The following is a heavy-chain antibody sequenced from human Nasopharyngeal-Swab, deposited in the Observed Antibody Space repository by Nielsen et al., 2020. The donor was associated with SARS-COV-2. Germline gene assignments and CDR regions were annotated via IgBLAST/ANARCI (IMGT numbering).Heavy chain of an antibody. V-gene: IGHV4-39*07. Sequence: SETLSLTCTVSGGSISSSSYYWGWIRQPPGKGLEWIGSIYYSGSTYYNPSLKSRVTISVDTSKNQFSPKLSSVTAADTAVYYCARSGYSSSWPDPYYFDYWGQGTLVTVSS. CDR1: GGSISSSSYY. CDR2: IYYSGST. D-gene: IGHD6-13*01. J-gene: IGHJ4*02. CDR3: ARSGYSSSWPDPYYFDY.